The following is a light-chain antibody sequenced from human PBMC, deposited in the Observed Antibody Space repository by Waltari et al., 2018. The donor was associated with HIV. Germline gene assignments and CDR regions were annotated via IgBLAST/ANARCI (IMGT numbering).Light chain of an antibody. J-gene: IGLJ2*01. CDR3: QSADSSGTVV. V-gene: IGLV3-25*03. Sequence: SYDLTPPPSVSVSPGQTARITCSGDALPKPYAYWYQQKPGQAPVLVIYKDSERPSGIPERFSGSSSGTTVTLTISGVQAEDEADYYCQSADSSGTVVFGGGTKLTVL. CDR2: KDS. CDR1: ALPKPY.